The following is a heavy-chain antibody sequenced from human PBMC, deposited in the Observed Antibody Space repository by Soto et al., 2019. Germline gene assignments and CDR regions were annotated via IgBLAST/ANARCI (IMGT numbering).Heavy chain of an antibody. Sequence: QVQLVESGGGVVQPGRSLRLSCAASGFTFSSYGMHWVRQAPGKGLEWVAVTWYDGSNKYYADSVKGRFTISRDNSKNTLYLQMNSLRAEDTAVYYCARDEEGYYYMDVWGKGTTVTVSS. CDR3: ARDEEGYYYMDV. V-gene: IGHV3-33*01. CDR2: TWYDGSNK. J-gene: IGHJ6*03. CDR1: GFTFSSYG.